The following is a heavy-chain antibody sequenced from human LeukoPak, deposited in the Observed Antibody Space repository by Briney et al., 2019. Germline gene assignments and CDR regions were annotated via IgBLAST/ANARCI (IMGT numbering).Heavy chain of an antibody. J-gene: IGHJ3*02. CDR3: ARDKRSDAFDI. D-gene: IGHD1-26*01. CDR2: ISGSGGST. CDR1: GFTFSSYA. Sequence: GGSLRLSCAASGFTFSSYAMSWVRQAPGKGMEWVSAISGSGGSTYYADSVKGRFTISRDNSKNTLNLQMNSLRAEDTAVYYCARDKRSDAFDIWGQGTMVTVSS. V-gene: IGHV3-23*01.